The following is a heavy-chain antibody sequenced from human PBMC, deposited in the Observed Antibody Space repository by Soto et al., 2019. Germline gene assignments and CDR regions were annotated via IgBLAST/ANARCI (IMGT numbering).Heavy chain of an antibody. J-gene: IGHJ4*02. CDR2: INHSGST. Sequence: SETLSLTCAVYGGSFSGYYWSWIRQPPGKGLEWIGEINHSGSTNYNPSLKSRVTISVDTSKNQFSLKLSSVTAADTAVYYCARLSLKGYYGSGSYFDYWGQGTLVTVSS. D-gene: IGHD3-10*01. V-gene: IGHV4-34*01. CDR3: ARLSLKGYYGSGSYFDY. CDR1: GGSFSGYY.